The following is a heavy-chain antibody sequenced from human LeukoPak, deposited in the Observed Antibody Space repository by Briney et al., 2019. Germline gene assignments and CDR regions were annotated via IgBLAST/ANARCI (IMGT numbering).Heavy chain of an antibody. D-gene: IGHD3-10*01. CDR1: GYTFTSYD. V-gene: IGHV1-8*01. J-gene: IGHJ5*02. CDR3: AIGPLYYYGYNWFDP. Sequence: ASVKVSCKASGYTFTSYDINWVRQATGQGLEWMGWMSPNSGNTGYAQKFQGRVTMTRNTSISTAYMELSSLRSEDTAVYYCAIGPLYYYGYNWFDPWGQGTLVTVSS. CDR2: MSPNSGNT.